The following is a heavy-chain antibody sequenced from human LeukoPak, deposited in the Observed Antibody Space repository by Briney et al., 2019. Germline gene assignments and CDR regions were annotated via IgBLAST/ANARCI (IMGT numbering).Heavy chain of an antibody. V-gene: IGHV1-8*01. J-gene: IGHJ5*02. CDR2: MNPNSGNT. CDR3: ARGLGYSSSWYDWFDP. CDR1: GYTFTSYD. Sequence: ASVKVPCKASGYTFTSYDINWVRQATGQGLEWMGWMNPNSGNTGYAQKFQGRVTMTRNTSISTAYMELSSLRSEDTAVYYCARGLGYSSSWYDWFDPWGQGTLVTVSS. D-gene: IGHD6-13*01.